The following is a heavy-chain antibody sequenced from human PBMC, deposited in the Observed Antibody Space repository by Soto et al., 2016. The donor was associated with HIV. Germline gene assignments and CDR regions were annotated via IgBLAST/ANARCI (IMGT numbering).Heavy chain of an antibody. CDR2: IHSEGMST. V-gene: IGHV3-74*01. D-gene: IGHD3-22*01. Sequence: EVQLVESGGGLIQPGGSLRLSCVGSGFTFSNYWMYWVRQAPGKGLVWVSRIHSEGMSTSYADSVKGRFTISRDNAKSTVYLQMNSLRAEDTAMYYCARDLEGCYYDSSGYSDFXGPGTLVTVSS. CDR1: GFTFSNYW. J-gene: IGHJ4*03. CDR3: ARDLEGCYYDSSGYSDF.